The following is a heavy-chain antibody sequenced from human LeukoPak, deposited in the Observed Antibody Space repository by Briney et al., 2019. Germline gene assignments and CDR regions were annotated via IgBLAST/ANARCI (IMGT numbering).Heavy chain of an antibody. D-gene: IGHD5-18*01. J-gene: IGHJ4*02. V-gene: IGHV2-5*02. CDR2: IYWDDDK. CDR1: GFSLSTSGVG. CDR3: AHGGYSYGDFDY. Sequence: SGPTLVKPTQTLTLTCTFSGFSLSTSGVGVGWIRQPPGKALEWLALIYWDDDKRYSPSLKSRLTTAKDTSKNQVVLTMTNMDPVDTATYYCAHGGYSYGDFDYWGQGTLVTVSS.